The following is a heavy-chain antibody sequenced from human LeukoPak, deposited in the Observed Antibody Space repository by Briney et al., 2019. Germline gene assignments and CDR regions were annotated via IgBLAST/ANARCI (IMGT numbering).Heavy chain of an antibody. CDR3: ARERQLERLAFGKEGSAFDY. Sequence: PGGSLRLSCAASGFTFSSFGIHWVRQAPGKGLEWVAFIRYDAINEFYADSVKGRFTISRDNSKNTLYLQMNSLRPEDTAVYYCARERQLERLAFGKEGSAFDYWGQGTLVTVSS. CDR1: GFTFSSFG. J-gene: IGHJ4*02. D-gene: IGHD1-1*01. CDR2: IRYDAINE. V-gene: IGHV3-30*02.